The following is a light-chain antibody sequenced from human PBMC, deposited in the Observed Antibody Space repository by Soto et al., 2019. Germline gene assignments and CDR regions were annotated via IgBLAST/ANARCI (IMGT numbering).Light chain of an antibody. CDR2: KAS. J-gene: IGKJ3*01. Sequence: DIQMTQSPSTLSASVGDRVTITCRASQSISSSLAWYQQKPGKAPKLLIYKASSLESGVPSRFSGSASGTEFTLTISSLQPDDFATYYCQQYSSYITFCPGTKVDIK. V-gene: IGKV1-5*03. CDR1: QSISSS. CDR3: QQYSSYIT.